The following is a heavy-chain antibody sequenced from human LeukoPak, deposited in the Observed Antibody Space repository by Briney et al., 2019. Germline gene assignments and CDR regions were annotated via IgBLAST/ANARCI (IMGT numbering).Heavy chain of an antibody. CDR3: ARSVEVVAATPIDY. J-gene: IGHJ4*02. Sequence: ASVKVSCKASGYTFTSYGISWVRQAPGQGLEWMGWISAYNGNTNYAQKLQGRVTMTTDTSTSTAYMELRSLRSDDTAVYYCARSVEVVAATPIDYWGQGTLVNVSS. V-gene: IGHV1-18*01. CDR2: ISAYNGNT. D-gene: IGHD2-15*01. CDR1: GYTFTSYG.